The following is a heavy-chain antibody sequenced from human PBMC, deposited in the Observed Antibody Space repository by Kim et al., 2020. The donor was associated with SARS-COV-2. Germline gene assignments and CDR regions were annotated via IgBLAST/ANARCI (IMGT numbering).Heavy chain of an antibody. J-gene: IGHJ6*02. CDR2: ISAYNGNT. V-gene: IGHV1-18*01. Sequence: ASVTVSCKASGYTFTSYGISWVRQAPGQGLEWMGWISAYNGNTNYAQKPQGRVTMTTDTSTSTAYMELRSLRSDDTAVYYCARDPSGGGYDSFSYYYGMDIWGQGTTDTVSS. CDR3: ARDPSGGGYDSFSYYYGMDI. D-gene: IGHD5-12*01. CDR1: GYTFTSYG.